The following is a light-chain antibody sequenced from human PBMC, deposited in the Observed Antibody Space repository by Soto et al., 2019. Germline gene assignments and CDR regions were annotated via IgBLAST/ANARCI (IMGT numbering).Light chain of an antibody. CDR1: SSDIGNNY. CDR2: ENN. J-gene: IGLJ2*01. V-gene: IGLV1-51*02. Sequence: QSVLTQPPSVSAAPGQKVSISCSGSSSDIGNNYVSWYQQLPGTAPQLLIYENNKRPSGIPDRFSGSKSGTSATLGITVLQTGDEADYYCGTWDSSLSAVFGGGTKLTVL. CDR3: GTWDSSLSAV.